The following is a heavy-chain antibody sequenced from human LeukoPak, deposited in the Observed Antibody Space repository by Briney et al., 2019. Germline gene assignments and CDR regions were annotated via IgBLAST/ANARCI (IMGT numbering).Heavy chain of an antibody. V-gene: IGHV3-48*01. CDR2: ITSDRRTI. CDR3: ARSTSGTFDY. Sequence: GGSLRLSCAASGFTLSIYSMNWVRQAPGKGLEWVSYITSDRRTISYADPVKGRFTISRDNDKRLLYLQMDSLRAGDTAIYYCARSTSGTFDYWGQGMLVTVSS. J-gene: IGHJ4*02. CDR1: GFTLSIYS. D-gene: IGHD6-13*01.